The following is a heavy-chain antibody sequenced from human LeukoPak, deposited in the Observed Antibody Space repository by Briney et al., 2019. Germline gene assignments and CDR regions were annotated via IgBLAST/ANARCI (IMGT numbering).Heavy chain of an antibody. CDR3: AKDLHPRSGSYSSFDY. D-gene: IGHD3-10*01. Sequence: GGSLRLSCAASGFTFSSYAMSWVRQAPGKGLEWVSAISGSGGSTYYADSVKGRFTISRDNSKNTLYLQMNSLRAEDTAVYYCAKDLHPRSGSYSSFDYWGQGTLVTVSS. J-gene: IGHJ4*02. CDR2: ISGSGGST. V-gene: IGHV3-23*01. CDR1: GFTFSSYA.